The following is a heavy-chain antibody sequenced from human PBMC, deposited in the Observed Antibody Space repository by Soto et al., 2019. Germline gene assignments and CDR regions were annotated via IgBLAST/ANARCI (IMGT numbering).Heavy chain of an antibody. CDR1: GYSFTSYW. CDR3: AISGYSYGPYGMDV. D-gene: IGHD5-18*01. V-gene: IGHV5-10-1*01. J-gene: IGHJ6*02. CDR2: IDPSDFFT. Sequence: PGESLKISCKGSGYSFTSYWISWVRQMPGKGLEWMGRIDPSDFFTNYSPSFQGHATISADKSISTAYLQWSSLKASDTAMYYCAISGYSYGPYGMDVWGQGTTVTVSS.